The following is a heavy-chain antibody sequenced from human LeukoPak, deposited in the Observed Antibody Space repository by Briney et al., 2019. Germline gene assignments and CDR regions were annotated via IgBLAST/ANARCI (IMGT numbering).Heavy chain of an antibody. J-gene: IGHJ6*03. V-gene: IGHV4-61*02. CDR3: AREFTMVRGVLRGHYYYYMDV. Sequence: SETLSLTCSVSGGSISSSSYYWSWIRQPAGKGLEWIGRIYTSGSTNYNPSLKSRVTMSVDTSKNQFSLKLSSVTAADTAVYYCAREFTMVRGVLRGHYYYYMDVWGKGTTVTISS. D-gene: IGHD3-10*01. CDR2: IYTSGST. CDR1: GGSISSSSYY.